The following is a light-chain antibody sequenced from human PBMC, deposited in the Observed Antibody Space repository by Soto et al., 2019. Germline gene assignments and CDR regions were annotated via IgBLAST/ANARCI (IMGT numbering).Light chain of an antibody. V-gene: IGKV3-20*01. CDR3: QQYGSSPRT. CDR2: GAS. CDR1: QSVNNNY. J-gene: IGKJ2*01. Sequence: EIVLTQSPGTLSLSPGEGATLSCRASQSVNNNYLAWFQQRPGQAPRLLIYGASSSATGIPDRFSGRGSGTDFTLTISRLEPEDFAVYYCQQYGSSPRTFGQGTKLEIK.